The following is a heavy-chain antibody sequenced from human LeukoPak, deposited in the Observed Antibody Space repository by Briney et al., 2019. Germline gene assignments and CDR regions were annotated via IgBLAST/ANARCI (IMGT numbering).Heavy chain of an antibody. J-gene: IGHJ1*01. D-gene: IGHD6-19*01. CDR2: ISADNVKT. CDR3: ARAYSSGWSGYFQH. Sequence: ASVKVSCKASGYTFTNYRISWVRQAPGQGLEWMGWISADNVKTNYAQRLQGRVTMTTDTSTSTAYMELRSLRSADTAVYYCARAYSSGWSGYFQHWGQGTLVTVSS. CDR1: GYTFTNYR. V-gene: IGHV1-18*01.